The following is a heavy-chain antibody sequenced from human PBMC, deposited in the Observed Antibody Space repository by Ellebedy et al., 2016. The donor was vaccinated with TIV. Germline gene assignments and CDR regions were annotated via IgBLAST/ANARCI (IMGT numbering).Heavy chain of an antibody. CDR2: IIPIFGTA. J-gene: IGHJ6*02. Sequence: ASVKVSCKASGGTFSSYAISWVRQAPGQGLEWMGGIIPIFGTANYAQKLQGRVTMTTDTSTSTAYMELRSLRSDDTAVYYCARDPKVHYYGSGSYYPGTDYYYYGMDVWGQGTTVTVSS. CDR3: ARDPKVHYYGSGSYYPGTDYYYYGMDV. D-gene: IGHD3-10*01. V-gene: IGHV1-69*05. CDR1: GGTFSSYA.